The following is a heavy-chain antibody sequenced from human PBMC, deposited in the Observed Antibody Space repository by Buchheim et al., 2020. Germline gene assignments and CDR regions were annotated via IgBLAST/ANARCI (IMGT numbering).Heavy chain of an antibody. D-gene: IGHD6-13*01. CDR3: ARRGSSWSGAFDI. J-gene: IGHJ3*02. V-gene: IGHV4-39*01. CDR1: GGSISSSSHY. CDR2: SYYTGST. Sequence: QLQLQESGPGLVKPSETLSLTCNVSGGSISSSSHYWGWIRQPPGKGLEWIGNSYYTGSTYYNPSLKSRVTISLDTSKNQFSLKLSSVTAADTAVYYCARRGSSWSGAFDIWGQGT.